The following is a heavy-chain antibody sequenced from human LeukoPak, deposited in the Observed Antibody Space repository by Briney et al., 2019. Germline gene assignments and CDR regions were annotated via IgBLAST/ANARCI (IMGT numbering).Heavy chain of an antibody. CDR2: INWNGGST. D-gene: IGHD3-3*01. CDR3: ARGLDYDFWSGSKKSYFDY. CDR1: GFTFDDYG. Sequence: PGGSLRLSCAASGFTFDDYGMSWVRHAPGKGLEWVSGINWNGGSTGYADSVKGRFTISRDNAKNSLYLQMNSLRAEDTALYYCARGLDYDFWSGSKKSYFDYWGQGTLVTVSS. J-gene: IGHJ4*02. V-gene: IGHV3-20*04.